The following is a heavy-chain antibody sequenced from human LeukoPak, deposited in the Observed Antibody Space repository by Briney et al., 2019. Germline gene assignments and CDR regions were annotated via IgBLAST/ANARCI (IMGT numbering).Heavy chain of an antibody. CDR1: GDSISSYY. CDR3: ASGSYFPALYDY. J-gene: IGHJ4*02. D-gene: IGHD1-26*01. Sequence: SETLSLTCTVSGDSISSYYWSWIRQPPGKGLEWIGYIYYSGSTNYNPSLKSRVTISVDTSKNQFSLKLSSVTAADTAVYYCASGSYFPALYDYWGQGTLVTVSS. V-gene: IGHV4-59*01. CDR2: IYYSGST.